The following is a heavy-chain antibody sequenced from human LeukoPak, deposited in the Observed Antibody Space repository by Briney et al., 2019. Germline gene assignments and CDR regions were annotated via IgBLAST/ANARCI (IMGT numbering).Heavy chain of an antibody. J-gene: IGHJ4*02. CDR1: GGTFSSYA. CDR3: ARERPPGDSSSWFLEGYFDI. Sequence: SVKVSCKASGGTFSSYAITWVRQAPGQGLEWMGRIIPIFGTANYAQKFQGRVTITTDESTRTDYMELSSLRSEDTAVYYCARERPPGDSSSWFLEGYFDIWGQGSLVIVSS. V-gene: IGHV1-69*05. D-gene: IGHD6-13*01. CDR2: IIPIFGTA.